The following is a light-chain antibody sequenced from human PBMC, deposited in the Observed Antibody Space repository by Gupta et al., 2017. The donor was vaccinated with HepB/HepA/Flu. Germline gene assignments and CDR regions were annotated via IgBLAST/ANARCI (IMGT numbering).Light chain of an antibody. V-gene: IGLV2-14*03. J-gene: IGLJ3*02. CDR2: DVS. Sequence: QSDLTQPASVSGSPGQSITISCTGTSSDVGGYNYVSWYQQHPGKAPKLMIYDVSNRPSGVANRFSGSKSGNTASLTISGRQAEDEADYYCSSYTTSSTWVFGGGTKLTVL. CDR3: SSYTTSSTWV. CDR1: SSDVGGYNY.